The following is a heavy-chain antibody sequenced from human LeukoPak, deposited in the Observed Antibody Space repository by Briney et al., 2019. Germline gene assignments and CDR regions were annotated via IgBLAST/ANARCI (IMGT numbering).Heavy chain of an antibody. Sequence: SVKVSCKASGGTFSSYAISWVRQAPGQGLEWMGGIIPIFGTANYAQKFQGRVTITADESTSTAYMELSSLRSEDTAVYYCARVDEYYDSSGRTYYYYGMDVWGQGTTVTVPS. D-gene: IGHD3-22*01. CDR3: ARVDEYYDSSGRTYYYYGMDV. CDR1: GGTFSSYA. CDR2: IIPIFGTA. J-gene: IGHJ6*02. V-gene: IGHV1-69*13.